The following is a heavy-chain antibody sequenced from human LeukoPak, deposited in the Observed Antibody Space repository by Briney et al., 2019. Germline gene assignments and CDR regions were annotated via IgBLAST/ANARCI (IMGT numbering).Heavy chain of an antibody. Sequence: GGSLRLSCAASGFTFSSYWMSWVRQAPGKGLEWVASIKQDGSEKYYVDYVKGRFTISRDNVKNSLYLQINSLRAEDTAVYYCELDAFDIWGQGTMVTVSS. J-gene: IGHJ3*02. V-gene: IGHV3-7*03. D-gene: IGHD1-7*01. CDR2: IKQDGSEK. CDR3: ELDAFDI. CDR1: GFTFSSYW.